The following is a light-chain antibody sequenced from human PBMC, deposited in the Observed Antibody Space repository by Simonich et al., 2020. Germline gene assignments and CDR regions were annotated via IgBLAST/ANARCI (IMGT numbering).Light chain of an antibody. CDR2: DVS. Sequence: QSALTQPAPVSGSPGQSITIPSTGTSSDVGGFNYVSWYQQHPGKAPKLMIHDVSNRPSGVSNRFSGSKSGNTASLTISGLQAEDEADYYCSSYTSSSLVVFGGGTKLTVL. CDR3: SSYTSSSLVV. J-gene: IGLJ2*01. V-gene: IGLV2-14*03. CDR1: SSDVGGFNY.